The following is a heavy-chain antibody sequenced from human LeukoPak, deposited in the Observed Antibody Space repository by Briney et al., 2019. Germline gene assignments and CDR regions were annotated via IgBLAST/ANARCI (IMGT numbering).Heavy chain of an antibody. CDR2: ISGCGGST. D-gene: IGHD1-14*01. J-gene: IGHJ3*02. Sequence: PGGALRLSCAASGFTFSSYAMSWVRQAPGKGLEWVSAISGCGGSTYYADSVKGRFTIPRDNSKNTLYLQMNSLRAEDTAVYYCAKDLTRRGRDDAFDTWGQGTMVTVSS. V-gene: IGHV3-23*01. CDR3: AKDLTRRGRDDAFDT. CDR1: GFTFSSYA.